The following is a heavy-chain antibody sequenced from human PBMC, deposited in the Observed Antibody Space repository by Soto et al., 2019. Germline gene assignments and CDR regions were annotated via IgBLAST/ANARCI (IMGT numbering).Heavy chain of an antibody. D-gene: IGHD6-6*01. CDR2: IYYSGRT. J-gene: IGHJ4*02. CDR1: GGSISSYY. V-gene: IGHV4-59*01. CDR3: ARRKPRGSSVFFDY. Sequence: QVQLQESGPGLVKPSETLSLTCTVSGGSISSYYWSWIRQPPGKGLEWIGYIYYSGRTNYNPSLRSRVTISVDTSKNQFSLKLISVTAADTAVYYCARRKPRGSSVFFDYWGQGTLVTVSS.